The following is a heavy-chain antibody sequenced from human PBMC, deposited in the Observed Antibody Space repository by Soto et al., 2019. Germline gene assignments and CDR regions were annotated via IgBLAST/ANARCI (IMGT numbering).Heavy chain of an antibody. CDR3: AKDQVPVYYYDSRGTFDY. V-gene: IGHV3-23*01. Sequence: EVHLLESGGGLVQPGGSLRLSCAASGFTFSNYAMNWVRQAPGKGLEWVSGISGGGDSTYYADSVKGRFIISRDNSKNTLFLQVNTLRAEDTAVYYCAKDQVPVYYYDSRGTFDYWGQGTLVTVSS. J-gene: IGHJ4*02. CDR2: ISGGGDST. CDR1: GFTFSNYA. D-gene: IGHD3-22*01.